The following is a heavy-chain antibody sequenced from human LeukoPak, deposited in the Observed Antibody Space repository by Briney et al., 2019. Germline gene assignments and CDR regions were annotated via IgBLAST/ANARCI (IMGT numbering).Heavy chain of an antibody. D-gene: IGHD2/OR15-2a*01. CDR3: AKNSQGAFDY. J-gene: IGHJ4*02. CDR2: IGSAGDT. V-gene: IGHV3-13*01. Sequence: GGSLRLSCVASGFTFSSYDMHWVRQATGKGLEWVSAIGSAGDTYYLGSMKGRFSISRENAKNSFFLQMDSLRAEDTAVYYCAKNSQGAFDYWGQGTLVTGSS. CDR1: GFTFSSYD.